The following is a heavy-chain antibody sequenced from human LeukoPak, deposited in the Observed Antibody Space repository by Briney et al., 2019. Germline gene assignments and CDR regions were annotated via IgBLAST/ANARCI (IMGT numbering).Heavy chain of an antibody. CDR3: ARDLGSSGWYGDYYYYMDV. CDR1: GGSISSYY. J-gene: IGHJ6*03. V-gene: IGHV4-59*01. Sequence: SETLSLTCTVSGGSISSYYWSWIRQPPGKGLEWIGYIYYSGSTNYNPSLKSRVTISVDTSKNQFSLKLSSVTAADTAVYYCARDLGSSGWYGDYYYYMDVWGKGTTVTVSS. D-gene: IGHD6-19*01. CDR2: IYYSGST.